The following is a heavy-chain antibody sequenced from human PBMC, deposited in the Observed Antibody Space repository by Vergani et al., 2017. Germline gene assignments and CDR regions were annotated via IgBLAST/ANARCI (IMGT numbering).Heavy chain of an antibody. J-gene: IGHJ4*02. CDR1: GYSFTSYW. D-gene: IGHD1-26*01. CDR3: AGLGGGLWELLPGHY. V-gene: IGHV5-10-1*01. Sequence: EVQLVQSGAEVKKPGESLRLSCKGSGYSFTSYWISWVRQMPGKGLEWMGRIDPSDSYTNYSPSFQGHVTISADKSISTAYLQWSSLKASDTAMYYCAGLGGGLWELLPGHYWGQGTLVTVSS. CDR2: IDPSDSYT.